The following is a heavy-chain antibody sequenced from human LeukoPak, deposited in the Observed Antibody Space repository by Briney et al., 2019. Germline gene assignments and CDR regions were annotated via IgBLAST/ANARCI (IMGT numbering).Heavy chain of an antibody. CDR1: GFTFSDYW. CDR3: AKDELRFLGWLLEK. V-gene: IGHV3-7*01. CDR2: IKQEGTEK. Sequence: GGSLRLSCVASGFTFSDYWMSWVRQAPGKGLEWVANIKQEGTEKYYADSVKGRFTISRDNSKNTLYLQMNSLRAEDTAVYYCAKDELRFLGWLLEKWGQGTLVTVSS. J-gene: IGHJ4*02. D-gene: IGHD3-3*01.